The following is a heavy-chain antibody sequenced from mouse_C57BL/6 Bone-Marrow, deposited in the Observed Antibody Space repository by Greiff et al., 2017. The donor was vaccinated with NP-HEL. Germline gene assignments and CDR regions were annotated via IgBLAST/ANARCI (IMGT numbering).Heavy chain of an antibody. CDR2: ISNLAYSI. CDR1: GFTFSDYG. CDR3: ARQSWFAY. Sequence: EVQGVESGGGLVQPGGSLKLSCAASGFTFSDYGMAWVRQAPRKGPEWVAFISNLAYSIYYADTVTGRFTISRENAKNTLYLEMSSLRSEDTAMYYCARQSWFAYWGQGTLVTVSA. J-gene: IGHJ3*01. V-gene: IGHV5-15*01.